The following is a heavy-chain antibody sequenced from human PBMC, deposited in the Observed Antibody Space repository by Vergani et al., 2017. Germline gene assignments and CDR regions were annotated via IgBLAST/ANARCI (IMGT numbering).Heavy chain of an antibody. CDR2: IRSKAYGQAT. D-gene: IGHD3-10*01. CDR1: GFTFGYYA. V-gene: IGHV3-49*03. J-gene: IGHJ3*02. CDR3: VRDQVTMLRGSDALDI. Sequence: EVQLVESGGDLVQPGRSLILSCTASGFTFGYYAMDWFRQAPGQGLEWVGGIRSKAYGQATIYAASVKGRFTISRDDSKSIAYLQMNNLQTEDTAMYYCVRDQVTMLRGSDALDIWGQGTMVTVSS.